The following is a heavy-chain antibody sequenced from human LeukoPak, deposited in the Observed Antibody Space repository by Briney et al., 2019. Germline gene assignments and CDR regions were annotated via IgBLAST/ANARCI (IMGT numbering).Heavy chain of an antibody. CDR3: TLVATIVY. V-gene: IGHV3-49*04. J-gene: IGHJ4*02. Sequence: GGSLRLSCTASGFTFGDYAMSWVRQAPGKGLEWVGFIRSKAYGGTTEYAASVKGRITISRDDSKSIAYLQMNSLKTEDTAVYYCTLVATIVYWGQGTLVTVSS. D-gene: IGHD5-12*01. CDR1: GFTFGDYA. CDR2: IRSKAYGGTT.